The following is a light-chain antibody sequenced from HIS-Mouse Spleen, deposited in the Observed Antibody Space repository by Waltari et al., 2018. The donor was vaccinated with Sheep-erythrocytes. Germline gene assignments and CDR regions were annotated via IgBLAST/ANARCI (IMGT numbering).Light chain of an antibody. J-gene: IGLJ3*02. V-gene: IGLV6-57*04. CDR1: SGSIASHY. CDR2: EDN. CDR3: QSYDSSNHGV. Sequence: NFMLTQPHSVSESPGKTVTITCTRSSGSIASHYVQWSQQRPGSAPTTVIYEDNQRPSGVPDRFSGSIDSSSNSASLTISGLKTEDEADYYCQSYDSSNHGVFGGGTKLTVL.